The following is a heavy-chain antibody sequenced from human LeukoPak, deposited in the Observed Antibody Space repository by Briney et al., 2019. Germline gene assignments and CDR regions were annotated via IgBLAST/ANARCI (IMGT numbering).Heavy chain of an antibody. D-gene: IGHD6-13*01. Sequence: PSETLSLTCAVYGGSFSGYYWSWIRQPPGKGLEWIGEINHSGSTNYNPSLKSRVTISVDTSKNQFSLKLSSVTAADTAVYYCARGGDRGRIAAAGTRRRGYYFDYWGQGTLVTVSS. J-gene: IGHJ4*02. V-gene: IGHV4-34*01. CDR2: INHSGST. CDR1: GGSFSGYY. CDR3: ARGGDRGRIAAAGTRRRGYYFDY.